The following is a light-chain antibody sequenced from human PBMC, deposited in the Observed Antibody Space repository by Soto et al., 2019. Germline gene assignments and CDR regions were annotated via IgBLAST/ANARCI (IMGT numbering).Light chain of an antibody. CDR2: GAS. V-gene: IGKV3-20*01. CDR1: HSVSSNY. Sequence: EIVMTQSPGTLSLSPGETATLSCRASHSVSSNYVACFHRKPGQAPTLLIYGASSRATGVPDRFSASGSGTEFTLTISRLEPEDFAVYYCQQHDRSPFTFGPGTKVDIK. J-gene: IGKJ3*01. CDR3: QQHDRSPFT.